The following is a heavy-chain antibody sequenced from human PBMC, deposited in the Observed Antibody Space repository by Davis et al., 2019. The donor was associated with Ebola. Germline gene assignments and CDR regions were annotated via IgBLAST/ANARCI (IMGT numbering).Heavy chain of an antibody. D-gene: IGHD7-27*01. CDR2: IYSGGST. V-gene: IGHV3-66*01. J-gene: IGHJ4*02. CDR3: ARFPRTGPEWG. CDR1: GFTVSSNY. Sequence: GESLKISCAASGFTVSSNYMSWVRQAPGKGLEWVSVIYSGGSTYYADSVKGRFTISRDNSKNTLYLRMNSLRAEDTAVYYCARFPRTGPEWGWGQGTLVTVSS.